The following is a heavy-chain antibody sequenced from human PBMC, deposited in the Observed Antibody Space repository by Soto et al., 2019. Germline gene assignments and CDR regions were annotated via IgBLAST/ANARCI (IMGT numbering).Heavy chain of an antibody. J-gene: IGHJ2*01. D-gene: IGHD3-16*01. CDR3: AKGGAYCYFDL. V-gene: IGHV3-43*01. CDR2: ISWDGGTT. Sequence: EMQLVESGGVVVQPGGSLRLSCAASGFTFDDYTMHWVRQVPGKGLDWVSTISWDGGTTYYADSVKGRFTICRDNSKNSLYLQMNGLRTEDSALYYCAKGGAYCYFDLWGRGTLATVSS. CDR1: GFTFDDYT.